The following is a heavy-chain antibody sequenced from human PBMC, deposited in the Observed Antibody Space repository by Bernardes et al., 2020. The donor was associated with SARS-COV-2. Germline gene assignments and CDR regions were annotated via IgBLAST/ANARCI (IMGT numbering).Heavy chain of an antibody. V-gene: IGHV4-61*02. CDR1: GDSVSSGRYF. D-gene: IGHD3-3*01. CDR2: IYNSGTT. Sequence: TLSLTFTVSGDSVSSGRYFWNWIRPPAGKGLEWIGRIYNSGTTYYNPSLKSRVTISLDTSKNQFSLKLTSVTAADTAVYYCAREAYYDFWSGYYGGIKGIKYGVDVWGQGTSVTVSS. CDR3: AREAYYDFWSGYYGGIKGIKYGVDV. J-gene: IGHJ6*02.